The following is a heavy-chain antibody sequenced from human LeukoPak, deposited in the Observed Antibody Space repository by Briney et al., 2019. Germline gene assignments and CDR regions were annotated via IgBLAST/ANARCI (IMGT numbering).Heavy chain of an antibody. CDR3: ARADVSEDAFDI. CDR2: INPNSGGT. V-gene: IGHV1-2*02. CDR1: GYTFTGYY. Sequence: ASVKVSCKASGYTFTGYYMHWVRQAPGQGPEWMGWINPNSGGTNYAQKFQGRVTMTRDTSISTAYMELSRLRSDDTAVYYCARADVSEDAFDIWGQGTMVTVSS. J-gene: IGHJ3*02.